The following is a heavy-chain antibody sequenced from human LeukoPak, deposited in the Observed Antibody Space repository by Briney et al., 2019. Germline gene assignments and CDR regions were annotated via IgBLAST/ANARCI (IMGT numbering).Heavy chain of an antibody. D-gene: IGHD4-17*01. V-gene: IGHV5-51*01. CDR1: GYSFTSYW. J-gene: IGHJ3*02. CDR3: ARPPTTVTTPSGNSQHEHI. CDR2: IYPGDSDT. Sequence: GESLKISCKGSGYSFTSYWIGWVRQTPGKGLEWMGIIYPGDSDTRYSPSFQGQVTISADKSISTAYLQWSSLKASDTAMYYCARPPTTVTTPSGNSQHEHIWGQGTMVTVSS.